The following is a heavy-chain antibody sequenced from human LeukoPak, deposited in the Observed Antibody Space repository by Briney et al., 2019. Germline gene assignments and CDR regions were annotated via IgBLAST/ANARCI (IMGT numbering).Heavy chain of an antibody. D-gene: IGHD1-26*01. CDR2: ISSSSNYI. J-gene: IGHJ3*01. CDR3: ARDVGASAPDAFDV. V-gene: IGHV3-21*01. CDR1: GFTFSSYA. Sequence: GGSLRLXCAASGFTFSSYAMSWVRQAPGKGLESVSSISSSSNYIYYADSVKGRFTISRDNAKNSLYLQMNSLRVEDTDVYYCARDVGASAPDAFDVWGQGTMVTVSS.